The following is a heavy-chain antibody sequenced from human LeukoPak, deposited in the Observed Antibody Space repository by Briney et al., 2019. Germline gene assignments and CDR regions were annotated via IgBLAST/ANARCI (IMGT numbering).Heavy chain of an antibody. CDR1: EFAFSTYN. CDR3: ARGLPHYDSSGYFDY. D-gene: IGHD3-22*01. V-gene: IGHV3-48*02. CDR2: ISTGSSTT. Sequence: GGSLRLSCAASEFAFSTYNMNWVRQAPGKGLEWVSYISTGSSTTYYADSVKGRFTISRDNVENSLYLQMNSLRDEDTAVYYCARGLPHYDSSGYFDYWGQGTLVTVSS. J-gene: IGHJ4*02.